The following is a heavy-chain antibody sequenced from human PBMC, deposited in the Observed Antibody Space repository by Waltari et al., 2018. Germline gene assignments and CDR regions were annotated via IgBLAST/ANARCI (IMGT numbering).Heavy chain of an antibody. D-gene: IGHD3-10*01. Sequence: EVQLVQSGAEVKKPGESLKISCKGSGYSFTSYWIGWVRQMPGKGLEWMGIIYPGDSDTRYSPSFQGQVTISADKSISTAYLQWSSLKASDTAMYYCARQSVLLWFGEVPMDVWGKGTTVTVSS. CDR3: ARQSVLLWFGEVPMDV. J-gene: IGHJ6*03. CDR1: GYSFTSYW. V-gene: IGHV5-51*01. CDR2: IYPGDSDT.